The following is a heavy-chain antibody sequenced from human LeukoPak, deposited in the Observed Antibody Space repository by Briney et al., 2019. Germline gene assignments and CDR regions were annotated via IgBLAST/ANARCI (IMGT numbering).Heavy chain of an antibody. CDR2: IGSDGDST. V-gene: IGHV3-64*01. J-gene: IGHJ3*02. D-gene: IGHD1-26*01. CDR3: ARAMVGAFPRGAFDI. CDR1: GFTFSTYP. Sequence: GGSLRLSCAASGFTFSTYPMHWVRQAPGQGLEYVSAIGSDGDSTYYANSVKGRFTISRDNSKNTLYLQMGSLKSEDMAVYYCARAMVGAFPRGAFDIWGQGTMVTVSS.